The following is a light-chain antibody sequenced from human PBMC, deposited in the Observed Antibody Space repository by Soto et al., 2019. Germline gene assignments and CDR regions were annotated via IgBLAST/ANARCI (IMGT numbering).Light chain of an antibody. V-gene: IGKV1-39*01. CDR2: AAS. Sequence: DFQMTQTPSSLSASVGDTATITCRASQRISSYLNWYQQKPGKAPKLLIYAASSLQSGVPSRFSGSGSGTDFTLTISSLQPEDFATYYCQQSYSTPPTFGQGTKVDI. CDR1: QRISSY. J-gene: IGKJ1*01. CDR3: QQSYSTPPT.